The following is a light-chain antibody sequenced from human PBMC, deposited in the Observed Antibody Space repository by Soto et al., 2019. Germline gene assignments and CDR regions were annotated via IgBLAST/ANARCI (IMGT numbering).Light chain of an antibody. CDR3: QQYNSYWT. Sequence: DIQMTQSPSPLSASVGNILTITCRASQSISSWLAWYQQKPGKAPXXLIYDASSLESGVPSRFSGSGSGTEFTLTISSMQPDDFATDYCQQYNSYWTFGQGTKVDIK. V-gene: IGKV1-5*01. CDR1: QSISSW. CDR2: DAS. J-gene: IGKJ1*01.